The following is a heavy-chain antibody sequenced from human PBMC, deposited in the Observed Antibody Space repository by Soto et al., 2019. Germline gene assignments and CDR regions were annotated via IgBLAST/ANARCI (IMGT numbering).Heavy chain of an antibody. Sequence: ASVKVSCKASGYTFTSYDINWVRQATGQGLEWMGWMNPNSGNTGYAQKFQGRVTMTRNTSISTAYMELSSLRSEDTAVYYCARGHNDFWSGQKAWFDPWGQGTLVTVSS. D-gene: IGHD3-3*01. CDR1: GYTFTSYD. CDR3: ARGHNDFWSGQKAWFDP. CDR2: MNPNSGNT. J-gene: IGHJ5*02. V-gene: IGHV1-8*01.